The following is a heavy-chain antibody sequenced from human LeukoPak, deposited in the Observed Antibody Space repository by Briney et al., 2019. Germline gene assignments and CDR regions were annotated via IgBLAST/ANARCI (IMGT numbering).Heavy chain of an antibody. CDR2: ISAYNGNT. V-gene: IGHV1-18*01. J-gene: IGHJ4*02. CDR1: GYTFTSYG. CDR3: ARDLLGGSYYGGTDY. Sequence: ASVKVSCKASGYTFTSYGISWVRQAPGQGLEWMGWISAYNGNTNYAQKLQGRVTMTTDTSTSTAYMELRSLRSDDTAVYYCARDLLGGSYYGGTDYWGQGTLATVSS. D-gene: IGHD1-26*01.